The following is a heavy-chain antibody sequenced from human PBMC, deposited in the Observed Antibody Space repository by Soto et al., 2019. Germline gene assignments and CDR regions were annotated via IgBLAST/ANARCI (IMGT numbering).Heavy chain of an antibody. Sequence: EVQLVESGGGLVKPGGSLRLSCAASGFIFSSYSMNWVRQAPGKGLEWVSSISPRSDYIYFADSSRGRFTISRDNAQNSLYLHMNNLRAEDTAVYHCARVSGTLERYSDLDYWGQGTLVTVSS. CDR3: ARVSGTLERYSDLDY. CDR1: GFIFSSYS. V-gene: IGHV3-21*06. CDR2: ISPRSDYI. D-gene: IGHD3-10*01. J-gene: IGHJ4*02.